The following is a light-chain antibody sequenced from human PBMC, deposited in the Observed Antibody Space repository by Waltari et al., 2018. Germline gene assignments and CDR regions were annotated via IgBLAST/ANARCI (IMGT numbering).Light chain of an antibody. CDR3: AAWDDSLNGWV. V-gene: IGLV1-44*01. CDR1: SSNSGSNT. J-gene: IGLJ3*02. CDR2: SNN. Sequence: QSVLTQPPSASGTPGQRGTISCSGSSSNSGSNTVNWYQQLPGTAPKLLIYSNNQRPSGVPYRFSVSKSGTSASLAISGLPSEDEADYSCAAWDDSLNGWVFGGVTKLTVL.